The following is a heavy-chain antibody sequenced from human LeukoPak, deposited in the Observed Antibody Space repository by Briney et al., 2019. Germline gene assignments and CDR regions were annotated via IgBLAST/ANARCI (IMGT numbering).Heavy chain of an antibody. CDR1: GGSISSGGYY. CDR2: IYYSGST. CDR3: ARGPIVVVPAAIIQDYYYGMDV. D-gene: IGHD2-2*01. Sequence: SQTLSLTCTVSGGSISSGGYYWSWIRQHPGKGLEWIGYIYYSGSTYYNPSLKSRVTISVDRSKNQFSLKLSSVTAADTAVYYCARGPIVVVPAAIIQDYYYGMDVWGQGTTVTVSS. V-gene: IGHV4-31*03. J-gene: IGHJ6*02.